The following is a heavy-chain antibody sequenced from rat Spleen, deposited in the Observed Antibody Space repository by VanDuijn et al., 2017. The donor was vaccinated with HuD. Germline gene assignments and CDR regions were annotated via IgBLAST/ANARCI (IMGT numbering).Heavy chain of an antibody. Sequence: QVQLKESGPGLVKPSLTLSLTCTVSGFSLSSYGVIWVRQPPGKGLEWMGVIWGNGNTNYNSALKSRLSISMATSKRQVLVKISRLKTEDTATCCWARGGLDGGYSEGWFAYWSQGTLVTVTS. J-gene: IGHJ3*01. CDR3: ARGGLDGGYSEGWFAY. D-gene: IGHD1-11*01. CDR1: GFSLSSYG. CDR2: IWGNGNT. V-gene: IGHV2-13*01.